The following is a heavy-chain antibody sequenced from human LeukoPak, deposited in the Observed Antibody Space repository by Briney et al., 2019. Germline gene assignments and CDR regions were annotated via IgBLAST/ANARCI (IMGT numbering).Heavy chain of an antibody. V-gene: IGHV4-61*05. J-gene: IGHJ5*02. Sequence: SETLSLTCTVSGGSIISSSYYWGWIRQPPGKGLEWIGYIYYSGSTNYNPSLKSRVTISVDTSKNQFSLKLTSVTAADTAVYFCARGGYYGSGNDFRFDPWGQGTLVTVSS. CDR2: IYYSGST. CDR1: GGSIISSSYY. CDR3: ARGGYYGSGNDFRFDP. D-gene: IGHD3-10*01.